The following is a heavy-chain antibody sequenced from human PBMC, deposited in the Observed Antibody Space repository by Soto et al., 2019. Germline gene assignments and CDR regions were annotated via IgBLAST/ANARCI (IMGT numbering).Heavy chain of an antibody. D-gene: IGHD5-18*01. V-gene: IGHV1-18*01. J-gene: IGHJ4*02. CDR3: ARTRKTPMVNFGTYYFDY. Sequence: ASVKVSCKASGYTFTSYGFSWVLQAPGQGLEWLGWISTYNVDTKYAQKVQGRVTMTTDTSTNTAYMELRSLRSDDTAVYYCARTRKTPMVNFGTYYFDYWGQGTLVTVSS. CDR1: GYTFTSYG. CDR2: ISTYNVDT.